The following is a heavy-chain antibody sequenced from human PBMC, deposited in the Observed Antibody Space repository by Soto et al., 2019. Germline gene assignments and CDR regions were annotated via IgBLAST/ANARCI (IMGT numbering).Heavy chain of an antibody. V-gene: IGHV4-4*02. CDR2: IFHTGTT. D-gene: IGHD3-3*02. CDR1: GGSVSSRNW. J-gene: IGHJ4*02. Sequence: QVQLQESGPGLVKPSGTLSLTCAVSGGSVSSRNWWSWVRQPPGLGLEWIGEIFHTGTTSYNPSPKSRVTISLDKSKNQFSLKLSSVTAADTAEYYCARRGNTIFQYFFDCWGLGTLVTVSS. CDR3: ARRGNTIFQYFFDC.